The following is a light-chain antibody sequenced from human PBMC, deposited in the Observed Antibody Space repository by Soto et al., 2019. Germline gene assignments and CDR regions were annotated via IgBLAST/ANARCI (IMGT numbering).Light chain of an antibody. CDR2: GAS. Sequence: EIVLTQSPGTLSLSTGDRATLSCRASQSVSSSDLAWYQQKPGQAPRLLIYGASTRATGIPDRFSGSGAGTDFTLTISRLEPEDFAVYYCQQYGGSPLYTFGQGTKFEIK. CDR3: QQYGGSPLYT. V-gene: IGKV3-20*01. J-gene: IGKJ2*01. CDR1: QSVSSSD.